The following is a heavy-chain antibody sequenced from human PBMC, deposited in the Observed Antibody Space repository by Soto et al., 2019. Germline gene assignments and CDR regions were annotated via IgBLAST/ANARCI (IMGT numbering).Heavy chain of an antibody. Sequence: SETLSLTCSVSDDSINSDKYYWGWIRQPPGKGLEWIGSIYYRGNAYYNPSLQTRVTISLDKSKSQFSLKLNSVTAADSAVYFFGRRGGLATISYYFDFWGPGALVTVPS. D-gene: IGHD3-16*01. CDR1: DDSINSDKYY. J-gene: IGHJ4*02. CDR2: IYYRGNA. V-gene: IGHV4-39*01. CDR3: GRRGGLATISYYFDF.